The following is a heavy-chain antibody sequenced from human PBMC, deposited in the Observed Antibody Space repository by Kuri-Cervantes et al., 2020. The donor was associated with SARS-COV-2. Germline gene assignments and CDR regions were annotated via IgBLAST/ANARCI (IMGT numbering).Heavy chain of an antibody. CDR3: ARSIIAVAGFGGRDY. Sequence: GGSLRLSCAASGFTFSSYAMSWVRQAPGKGLEWVSAISGSGGSTYYADSVKGRFTISRDNSKNTLYLQVNSLRAEGTAVYYCARSIIAVAGFGGRDYWGQGTLVTVSS. J-gene: IGHJ4*02. D-gene: IGHD6-19*01. CDR1: GFTFSSYA. V-gene: IGHV3-23*01. CDR2: ISGSGGST.